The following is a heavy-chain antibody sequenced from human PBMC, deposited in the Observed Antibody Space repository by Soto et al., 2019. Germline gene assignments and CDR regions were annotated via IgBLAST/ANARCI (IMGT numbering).Heavy chain of an antibody. V-gene: IGHV4-59*08. D-gene: IGHD6-13*01. CDR2: IYYSGSS. J-gene: IGHJ4*02. CDR3: ARHSSSWPIFDY. CDR1: GGSIGNSY. Sequence: QVQLQESGPGLVKPSETLSLTCTVSGGSIGNSYWSWIRQSPGKGLEWIGYIYYSGSSNYNPSLKSRVSIXVXKSKNQFSLKLSSVTAADTAVYYCARHSSSWPIFDYWGQGTLVIVSS.